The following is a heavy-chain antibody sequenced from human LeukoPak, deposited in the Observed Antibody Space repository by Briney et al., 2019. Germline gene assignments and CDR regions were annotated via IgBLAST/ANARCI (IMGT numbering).Heavy chain of an antibody. CDR2: ISGSGGST. J-gene: IGHJ4*02. V-gene: IGHV3-23*01. Sequence: GGSLRLSCAASGFTFSSHAMSWVRQAPGKGLEWVSAISGSGGSTYYADSVKGRFTISRDNSKNTLYLQMNTLRAEDTALYYCAKDMIRGPRMDYWGQGTLVTVPS. CDR1: GFTFSSHA. CDR3: AKDMIRGPRMDY. D-gene: IGHD3-10*01.